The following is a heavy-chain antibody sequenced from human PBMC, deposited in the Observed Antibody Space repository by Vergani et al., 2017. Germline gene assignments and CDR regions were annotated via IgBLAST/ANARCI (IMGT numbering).Heavy chain of an antibody. CDR2: INHSGST. CDR3: AGFWNSGIVVVPADRGKMDV. V-gene: IGHV4-34*01. Sequence: QVQLQQWGAGLLKPSETLSLTCAVYGGSFSGYYWSWIRQPPGKGREWIGEINHSGSTNYNPSLKSRVTISVATSKNQFTLKLSSVTAADTAVYYCAGFWNSGIVVVPADRGKMDVWGKGTTVTVSS. J-gene: IGHJ6*04. D-gene: IGHD2-2*01. CDR1: GGSFSGYY.